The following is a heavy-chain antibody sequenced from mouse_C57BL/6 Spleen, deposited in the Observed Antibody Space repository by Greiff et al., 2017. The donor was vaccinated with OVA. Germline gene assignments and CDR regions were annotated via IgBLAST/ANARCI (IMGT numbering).Heavy chain of an antibody. J-gene: IGHJ3*01. D-gene: IGHD2-5*01. CDR1: GYTFTSYW. V-gene: IGHV1-55*01. CDR2: IYPGSGST. Sequence: QVQLQQPGAELVKPGASVKMSCKASGYTFTSYWITWVKQRPGQGLEWIGDIYPGSGSTNYNEKFKSKATLTVDTSSSKAYMQISSLTAEDSAVYYCAKYSNYEAWFAYWGQGTLVTVSA. CDR3: AKYSNYEAWFAY.